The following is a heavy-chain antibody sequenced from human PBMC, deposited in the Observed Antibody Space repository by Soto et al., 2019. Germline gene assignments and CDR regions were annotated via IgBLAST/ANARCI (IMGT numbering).Heavy chain of an antibody. D-gene: IGHD2-15*01. Sequence: SETLSLTCTVSGGSISSYYWSWIRQPPGKGLEWIGYIYYSGSTNYNPSLKSRVTISVDTSKNQFSLKLSSVTAADTAVYYCARRVVVVAATPTHWFDPWGQGTLVTVSS. J-gene: IGHJ5*02. V-gene: IGHV4-59*08. CDR2: IYYSGST. CDR1: GGSISSYY. CDR3: ARRVVVVAATPTHWFDP.